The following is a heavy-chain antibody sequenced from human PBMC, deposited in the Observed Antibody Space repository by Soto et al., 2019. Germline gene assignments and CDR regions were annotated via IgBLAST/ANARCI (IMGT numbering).Heavy chain of an antibody. D-gene: IGHD1-7*01. J-gene: IGHJ6*03. CDR1: GFTFSSYW. CDR2: IKQDGSEK. Sequence: GGSLRLSCVASGFTFSSYWMSWVRQAPGKGLEWVANIKQDGSEKYYVDSVKGRFTISRENAKNSLYLQMNSLRAEDTAVYYCAREGGSNWNYDYYYYYMDVWGKGTTVTVSS. V-gene: IGHV3-7*01. CDR3: AREGGSNWNYDYYYYYMDV.